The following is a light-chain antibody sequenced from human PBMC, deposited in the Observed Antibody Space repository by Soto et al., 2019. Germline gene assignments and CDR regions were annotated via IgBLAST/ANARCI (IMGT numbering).Light chain of an antibody. V-gene: IGKV3-20*01. CDR2: GAS. CDR1: QSISSSY. CDR3: QHYGSSPPYT. J-gene: IGKJ2*01. Sequence: VLTQSPVTLSLSPGEGATLSCRASQSISSSYLSWYQQKPGQAPRLVIYGASTRATGIPARFSGSGRGSGTDFTLTISSLHPEDFAVYFCQHYGSSPPYTFGQGTKLEIK.